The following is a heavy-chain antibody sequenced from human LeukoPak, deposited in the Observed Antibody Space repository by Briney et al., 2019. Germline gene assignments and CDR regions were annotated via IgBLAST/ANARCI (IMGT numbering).Heavy chain of an antibody. CDR3: AKDRAGGATMLFDY. V-gene: IGHV3-30*18. J-gene: IGHJ4*02. CDR1: GFSFSNYG. CDR2: ISYDGSNK. D-gene: IGHD1-26*01. Sequence: PGGSLRLSCAAFGFSFSNYGMHWVRQAPGKGLEWVAVISYDGSNKYYADSVKGRFTISRDNSKNTLYLQMNSLRAEDTAVYYCAKDRAGGATMLFDYWGQGTLVTVSS.